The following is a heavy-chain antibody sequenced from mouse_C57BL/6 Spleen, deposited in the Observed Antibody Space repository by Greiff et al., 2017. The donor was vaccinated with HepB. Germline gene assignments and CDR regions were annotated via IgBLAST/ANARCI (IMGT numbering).Heavy chain of an antibody. CDR1: GYAFSSSW. CDR3: ARSGTAQATLGY. CDR2: IYPGDGDT. Sequence: VQLQESGPELVKPGASVKISCKASGYAFSSSWMNWVKQRPGKGLEWIGRIYPGDGDTNYNGKFKGKATLTADKSSSTAYMQLSSLTSEDSAVYFCARSGTAQATLGYWGQGTTLTVSS. V-gene: IGHV1-82*01. J-gene: IGHJ2*01. D-gene: IGHD3-2*02.